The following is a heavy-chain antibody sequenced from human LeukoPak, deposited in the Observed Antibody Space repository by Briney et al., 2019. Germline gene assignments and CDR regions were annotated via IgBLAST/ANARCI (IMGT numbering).Heavy chain of an antibody. D-gene: IGHD3-10*01. J-gene: IGHJ4*02. CDR1: GGTFSSYT. CDR3: ATSDYGSGSYESDY. CDR2: IIPIFGTA. V-gene: IGHV1-69*13. Sequence: SVKVSCKASGGTFSSYTISWVRQAPGQGLEWMGGIIPIFGTASYAQKFQGRVTITADESTSTAYMELSSLRSEDTAVYYCATSDYGSGSYESDYWGQGTLVTVSS.